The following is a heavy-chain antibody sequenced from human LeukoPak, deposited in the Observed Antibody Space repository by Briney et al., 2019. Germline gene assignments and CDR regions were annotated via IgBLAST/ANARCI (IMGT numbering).Heavy chain of an antibody. V-gene: IGHV3-53*01. D-gene: IGHD6-19*01. J-gene: IGHJ4*02. Sequence: GGSLRLSCAASGFTVSSNYMSWVRQAPGKGLEWVSVIYSGGSTYYADSVKGRFTISRDNSKNTLYLQMNSLRAEDTAVYYCAKDGQWLVYDDWGQGTLVTVSS. CDR3: AKDGQWLVYDD. CDR2: IYSGGST. CDR1: GFTVSSNY.